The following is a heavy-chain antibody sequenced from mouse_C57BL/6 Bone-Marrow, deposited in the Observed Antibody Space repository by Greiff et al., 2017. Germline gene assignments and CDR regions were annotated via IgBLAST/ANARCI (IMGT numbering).Heavy chain of an antibody. D-gene: IGHD1-1*01. CDR1: GFTFSDYG. V-gene: IGHV5-15*04. Sequence: EVMLVESGGGLVQPGGSLKLSCAASGFTFSDYGMAWVRQAPRKGPEWVAFISNLAYSIYYADTVTGRFTISRENAKNTLYLEMSSLRSEDTAMYYCARREGSSISYWYFDVWGTGTTVTVSS. J-gene: IGHJ1*03. CDR2: ISNLAYSI. CDR3: ARREGSSISYWYFDV.